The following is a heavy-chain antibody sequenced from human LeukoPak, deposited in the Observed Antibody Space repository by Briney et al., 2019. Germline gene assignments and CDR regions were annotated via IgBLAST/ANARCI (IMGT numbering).Heavy chain of an antibody. Sequence: SETLSLTCAVWGRSVSSSSYYCGWIRQPPGKGLEWIGSIYYSRNTYYNPSLKSRVTISVDTSRSHFSLRLASVTAADTAIYYCARHLNDYVWGPKIDYWGQGTLVTVSS. D-gene: IGHD3-16*01. CDR3: ARHLNDYVWGPKIDY. CDR2: IYYSRNT. J-gene: IGHJ4*02. V-gene: IGHV4-39*01. CDR1: GRSVSSSSYY.